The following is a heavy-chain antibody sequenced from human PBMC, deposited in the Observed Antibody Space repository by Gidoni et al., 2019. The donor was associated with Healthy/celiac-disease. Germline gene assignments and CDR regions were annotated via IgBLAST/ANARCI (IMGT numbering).Heavy chain of an antibody. CDR2: INAGNGNT. CDR3: ARAPRGGSGYYSY. CDR1: GYTFTSYA. V-gene: IGHV1-3*01. D-gene: IGHD3-3*01. J-gene: IGHJ4*02. Sequence: QVQLVQSGAEVKKPGASVKVSCKASGYTFTSYAMHWVRQAPGQRLEWMGWINAGNGNTKYSQKFQGRVTITRDTSASTAYMELSSLRSEDTAVYYWARAPRGGSGYYSYWGQGTLVTVSS.